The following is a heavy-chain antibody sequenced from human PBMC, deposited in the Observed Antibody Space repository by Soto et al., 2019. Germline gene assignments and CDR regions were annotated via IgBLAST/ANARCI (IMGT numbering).Heavy chain of an antibody. CDR3: ARDTETLGPRANDALDI. D-gene: IGHD3-3*02. J-gene: IGHJ3*02. CDR1: GYTFSAYT. V-gene: IGHV1-3*01. CDR2: INAGSGNT. Sequence: ASVTVSCKATGYTFSAYTMKWVRKAPGQSLEWMGWINAGSGNTKYSQNFQGRVSITRDTSASTVYMELTGLTSEDTAVYYCARDTETLGPRANDALDIWGQGTMVTVSS.